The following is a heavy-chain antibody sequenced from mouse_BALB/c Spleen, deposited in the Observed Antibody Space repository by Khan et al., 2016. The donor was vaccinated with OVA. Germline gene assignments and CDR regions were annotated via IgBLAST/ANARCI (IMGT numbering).Heavy chain of an antibody. CDR1: GYSITTDYA. J-gene: IGHJ2*01. V-gene: IGHV3-2*02. CDR2: LTYSGNT. Sequence: VQLKESGPGLVKPSQSLSLTCTVSGYSITTDYAWNWIRQFPGNKLEWMGFLTYSGNTKYNPSLKSRISITRDISKNQFFLQLMSVTTEDTASFYVERCYGGDIDSWGQGTTVTVSS. D-gene: IGHD3-3*01. CDR3: ERCYGGDIDS.